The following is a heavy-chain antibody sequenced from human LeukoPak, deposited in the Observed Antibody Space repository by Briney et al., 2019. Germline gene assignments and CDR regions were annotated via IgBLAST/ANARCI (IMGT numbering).Heavy chain of an antibody. CDR3: ARDGAGGYDSSGYFTY. Sequence: SETLSLTCTVSGGSISSYYWSWIRQPPGKGLEWIGYIYYSGSTNYNPSLKSRVTISVDTSKNQFSLKLSSVTAADTAVYYCARDGAGGYDSSGYFTYWGQGTLVTVSS. CDR1: GGSISSYY. J-gene: IGHJ4*02. CDR2: IYYSGST. D-gene: IGHD3-22*01. V-gene: IGHV4-59*12.